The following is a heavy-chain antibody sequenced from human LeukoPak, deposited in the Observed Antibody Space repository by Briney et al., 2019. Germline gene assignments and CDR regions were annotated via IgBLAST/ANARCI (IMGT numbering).Heavy chain of an antibody. CDR1: GGSISSYY. V-gene: IGHV4-59*01. CDR2: IYYSGST. Sequence: SETLSLTCTVSGGSISSYYWSWIRQPPGKGLEWIGYIYYSGSTNYNPSLKSRVTISVDTSKNQFSLKLSSVTAADTAVYYCARGGGRYCSSTSCYSFPVDYWGQGTWSPSPQ. D-gene: IGHD2-2*01. CDR3: ARGGGRYCSSTSCYSFPVDY. J-gene: IGHJ4*02.